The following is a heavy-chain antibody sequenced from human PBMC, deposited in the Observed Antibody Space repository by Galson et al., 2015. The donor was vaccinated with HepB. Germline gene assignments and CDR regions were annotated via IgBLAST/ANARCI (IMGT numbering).Heavy chain of an antibody. J-gene: IGHJ4*02. V-gene: IGHV1-46*01. D-gene: IGHD6-6*01. CDR3: ARLEYSSSQAQFFDY. CDR1: GYTFTSYY. CDR2: INPSGGST. Sequence: SVTVSCKASGYTFTSYYMHWVRQAPGQGLEWMGIINPSGGSTSYAQKFQGRITMTRDTSTSTVYMELSSLRSEDTAVYYCARLEYSSSQAQFFDYWGQGTLVTVSS.